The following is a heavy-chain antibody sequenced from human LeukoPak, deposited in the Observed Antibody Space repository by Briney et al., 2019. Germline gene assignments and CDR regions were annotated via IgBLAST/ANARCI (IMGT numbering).Heavy chain of an antibody. V-gene: IGHV1-8*01. CDR1: GNTFTTYD. J-gene: IGHJ4*02. Sequence: GASVKVSCKASGNTFTTYDFNWVRQAPGQGFEWMGWMNPKTGRTGFAQKFRGRFTMTRNISINTAYLEVTNLRFEDTALYYCVTDVPWDWGQGSLITVSS. D-gene: IGHD1-26*01. CDR2: MNPKTGRT. CDR3: VTDVPWD.